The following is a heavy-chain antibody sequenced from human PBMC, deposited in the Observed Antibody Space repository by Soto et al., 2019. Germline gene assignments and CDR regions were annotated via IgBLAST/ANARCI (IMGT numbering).Heavy chain of an antibody. CDR1: GYTFTSYY. V-gene: IGHV1-46*01. Sequence: ASVKVSGKASGYTFTSYYMHWVRQAPGQGLEWMGIINPSGGSTSYAQKFQGRVTMTRDTSTSTVYMELSSPRSEDTAVYYCARRGVYYGMDVWGQGTTVTVSS. D-gene: IGHD3-10*01. CDR2: INPSGGST. J-gene: IGHJ6*02. CDR3: ARRGVYYGMDV.